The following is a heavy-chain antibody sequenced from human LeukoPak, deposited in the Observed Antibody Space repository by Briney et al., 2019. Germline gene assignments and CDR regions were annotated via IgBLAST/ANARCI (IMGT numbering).Heavy chain of an antibody. D-gene: IGHD1-7*01. V-gene: IGHV1-69*05. Sequence: ASVKVSCKASGGTFSSYAISWVRQAPGQGLEWMGGIIPIFGTANYAQKFQGRVTITTDESTSTAYMELSSLRSEDTAVYYCARGKTGTRPDYYYMDVWGKGTTVTVSS. CDR1: GGTFSSYA. CDR3: ARGKTGTRPDYYYMDV. J-gene: IGHJ6*03. CDR2: IIPIFGTA.